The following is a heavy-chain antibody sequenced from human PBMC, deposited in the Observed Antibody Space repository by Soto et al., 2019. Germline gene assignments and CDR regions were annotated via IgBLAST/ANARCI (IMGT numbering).Heavy chain of an antibody. CDR1: GFTFSSYE. CDR3: ARSGAVAGNDY. D-gene: IGHD6-19*01. CDR2: VSSSGDTM. Sequence: EVQLVESGGGLVQPGGSLRLSCAASGFTFSSYEMNWVRQAPGKGLEWSSYVSSSGDTMYYADSVKGRFTISRDNAKNSLYLQMNSLRAEDTAVYYCARSGAVAGNDYCGQGALVTVSS. J-gene: IGHJ4*02. V-gene: IGHV3-48*03.